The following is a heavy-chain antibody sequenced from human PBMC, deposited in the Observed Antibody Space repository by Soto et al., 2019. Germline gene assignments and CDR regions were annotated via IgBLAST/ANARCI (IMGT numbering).Heavy chain of an antibody. D-gene: IGHD3-10*01. Sequence: PSETLSLTCTVSGGCISSGGYYWSWIRQHPGKGLEWIGYIYYSGSTYYNQSLKSRVTISVDTSKNQFSLKLSSVTAADTAVYYCARGLWFGSNSMDNWFDPWGQGTLLTVSS. CDR2: IYYSGST. V-gene: IGHV4-31*03. CDR3: ARGLWFGSNSMDNWFDP. CDR1: GGCISSGGYY. J-gene: IGHJ5*02.